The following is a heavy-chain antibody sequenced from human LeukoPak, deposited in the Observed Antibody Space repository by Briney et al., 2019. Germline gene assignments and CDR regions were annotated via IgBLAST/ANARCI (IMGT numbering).Heavy chain of an antibody. CDR1: GGTFSSYT. V-gene: IGHV1-69*02. J-gene: IGHJ3*02. Sequence: ASVTVSCKASGGTFSSYTISWVRQAPGQGLEWMGRIIPILGIANYAQKFQGRVTITADKSTSTAYMELSSLRSEDTAVYYCASRVVPAAMGAFDIWGQGTMVTVSS. CDR3: ASRVVPAAMGAFDI. D-gene: IGHD2-2*01. CDR2: IIPILGIA.